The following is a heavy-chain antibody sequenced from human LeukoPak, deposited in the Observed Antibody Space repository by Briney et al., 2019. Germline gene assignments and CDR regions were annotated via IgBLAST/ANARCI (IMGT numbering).Heavy chain of an antibody. CDR1: GFYYSSYW. D-gene: IGHD3-10*01. V-gene: IGHV3-7*01. Sequence: GGTLRLSCATSGFYYSSYWMSWVRQAPGKGQEKVANIKQDGSEKFYVDSVKGRFTISRDNAKNSLYLQLDSLRAEDTAVYSCARVVYYGSGMDYWGQGTLVTVSS. CDR2: IKQDGSEK. CDR3: ARVVYYGSGMDY. J-gene: IGHJ4*02.